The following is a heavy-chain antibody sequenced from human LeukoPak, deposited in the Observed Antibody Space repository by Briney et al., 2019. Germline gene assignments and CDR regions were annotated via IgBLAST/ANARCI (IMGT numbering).Heavy chain of an antibody. CDR2: ISGSGSTT. J-gene: IGHJ3*02. D-gene: IGHD2-15*01. Sequence: PPGGSLRLSCAASGFTFSSYAMNWVRQAPGKGLEWVSAISGSGSTTYYADSVKGRFTISRDNSKNTLFLQMNSLTAEDTAIYSCARPRLEYCSGGSCFDAFDIWGQGTMVTVSS. CDR3: ARPRLEYCSGGSCFDAFDI. CDR1: GFTFSSYA. V-gene: IGHV3-23*01.